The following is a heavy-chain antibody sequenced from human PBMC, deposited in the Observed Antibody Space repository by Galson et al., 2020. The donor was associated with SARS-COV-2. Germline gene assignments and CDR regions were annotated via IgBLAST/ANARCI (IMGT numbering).Heavy chain of an antibody. Sequence: GGSLRLSCAASGFTFSSSGMHWVRQAPGKGLKWVAFISYDGSNKYYADSVKGRFTISRDNSENTLYLQMNSLRHEDTAVFYCAKDLYDGIVGATFFYYGMDVWGQGTSVTVSS. V-gene: IGHV3-30*18. J-gene: IGHJ6*02. CDR2: ISYDGSNK. CDR1: GFTFSSSG. CDR3: AKDLYDGIVGATFFYYGMDV. D-gene: IGHD1-26*01.